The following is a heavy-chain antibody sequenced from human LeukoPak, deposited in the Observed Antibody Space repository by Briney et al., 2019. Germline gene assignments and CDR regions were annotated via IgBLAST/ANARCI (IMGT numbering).Heavy chain of an antibody. CDR2: IGGRGGST. Sequence: GGSLRPSCAASGFTFRIYAMSWVREAPGRGLQWVSAIGGRGGSTYYADSVKGRFTISRDNSKNTLCLQMNSLRAEDTAVYYCARDLDSGSYYAFDYWGQGSLVTVSS. V-gene: IGHV3-23*01. J-gene: IGHJ4*02. D-gene: IGHD1-26*01. CDR1: GFTFRIYA. CDR3: ARDLDSGSYYAFDY.